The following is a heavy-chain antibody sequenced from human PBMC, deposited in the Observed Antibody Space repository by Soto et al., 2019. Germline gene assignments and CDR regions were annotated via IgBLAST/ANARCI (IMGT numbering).Heavy chain of an antibody. CDR3: ARVVIVLQMIDY. CDR2: ISSSSSYI. CDR1: GFTFSSYS. J-gene: IGHJ4*02. V-gene: IGHV3-21*01. D-gene: IGHD2-8*01. Sequence: GGSLRLSCAASGFTFSSYSMNWVRQAPGKGLEWVSSISSSSSYIYYADSVKGRFTISRDNAKNSLYLQMNSLRAEDTAVYYCARVVIVLQMIDYWGQGTLLTVSS.